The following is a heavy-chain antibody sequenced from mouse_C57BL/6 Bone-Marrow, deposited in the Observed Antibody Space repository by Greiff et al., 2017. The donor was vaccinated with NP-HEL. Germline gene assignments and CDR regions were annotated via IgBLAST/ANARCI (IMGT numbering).Heavy chain of an antibody. D-gene: IGHD3-2*02. CDR2: FYPGSGSI. CDR3: ARHEDPRQLRGGPRCAY. CDR1: GYTFTEYT. J-gene: IGHJ3*01. V-gene: IGHV1-62-2*01. Sequence: QVQLQQSGAELVKPGASVKLSCKASGYTFTEYTIHWVKQRSGQGLEWIWWFYPGSGSIKYNENFQDKATLTADKSSSTVYMELSRLTSEDSAVYFCARHEDPRQLRGGPRCAYWGQGTLVTVSA.